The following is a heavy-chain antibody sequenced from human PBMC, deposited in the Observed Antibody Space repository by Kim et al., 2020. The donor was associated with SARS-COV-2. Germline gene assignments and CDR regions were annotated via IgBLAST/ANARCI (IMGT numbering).Heavy chain of an antibody. J-gene: IGHJ4*02. CDR3: VRGYAGGPFDL. Sequence: STDDAESVKGRFTNSRDNAKNSLFLKMNSPRAEDTALYHCVRGYAGGPFDLWGQGTLVTVSS. D-gene: IGHD3-16*01. CDR2: ST. V-gene: IGHV3-20*01.